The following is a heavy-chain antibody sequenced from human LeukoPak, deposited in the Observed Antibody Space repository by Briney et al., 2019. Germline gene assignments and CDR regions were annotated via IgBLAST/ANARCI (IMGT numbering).Heavy chain of an antibody. CDR3: SRDPRHNDY. V-gene: IGHV3-48*03. Sequence: GGSLRLSCAASGFTFSSYEMNWVRQAPGKGLEWVSYISSSGSTIYYADSVKGRFTISRDNAKNSLYLHMNSLTVEDTAVYYCSRDPRHNDYWGQGTLFTVSS. CDR1: GFTFSSYE. CDR2: ISSSGSTI. J-gene: IGHJ4*02.